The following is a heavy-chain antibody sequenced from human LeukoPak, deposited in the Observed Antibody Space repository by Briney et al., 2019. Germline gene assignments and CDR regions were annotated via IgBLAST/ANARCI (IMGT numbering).Heavy chain of an antibody. J-gene: IGHJ5*02. V-gene: IGHV4-59*01. CDR2: IYYSGNT. CDR3: ARERIAAAGFDP. CDR1: GGSISRYY. Sequence: SETLSLTCTVSGGSISRYYWNWIRQPPGKGLEWIGNIYYSGNTNYNPSLKSRVSISVDTSKNQFSLKLSSVTAADTAVYYCARERIAAAGFDPWGQGTLVTVSS. D-gene: IGHD6-13*01.